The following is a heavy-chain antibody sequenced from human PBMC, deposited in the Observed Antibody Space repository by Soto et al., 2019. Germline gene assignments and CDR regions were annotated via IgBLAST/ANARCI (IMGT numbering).Heavy chain of an antibody. CDR1: GFTFSSYG. V-gene: IGHV3-30*18. CDR2: ISHDGSNK. J-gene: IGHJ4*02. Sequence: QVQLVESGGGVVQPGRSLRLSCAASGFTFSSYGMHWVRQAPGKWLEWVAVISHDGSNKYYADSVKGRFTISRDNSNNTLYLQMNSLRAEDTAVYYCAKLRYYDSSGYPFDDWGQGTIVTGSS. CDR3: AKLRYYDSSGYPFDD. D-gene: IGHD3-22*01.